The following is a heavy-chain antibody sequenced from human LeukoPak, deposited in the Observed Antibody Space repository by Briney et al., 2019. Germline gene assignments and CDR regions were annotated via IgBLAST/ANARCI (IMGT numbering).Heavy chain of an antibody. Sequence: PGGSLRLSCAASGFTVSSYSMNWVRQAPGKGLEWVSSISSSSSYIYYADSVKGRFTISRDNAKNSLYLQMNSLRAEDTAVYYCARASLLWFGETTPGYWGQGTLVTVSS. CDR3: ARASLLWFGETTPGY. V-gene: IGHV3-21*01. D-gene: IGHD3-10*01. J-gene: IGHJ4*02. CDR1: GFTVSSYS. CDR2: ISSSSSYI.